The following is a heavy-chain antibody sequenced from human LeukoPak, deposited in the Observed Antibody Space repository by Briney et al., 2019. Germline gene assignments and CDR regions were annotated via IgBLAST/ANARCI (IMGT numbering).Heavy chain of an antibody. V-gene: IGHV1-46*01. CDR1: GYTFTSYY. CDR2: INPSGGST. CDR3: ARAGWNYGFYFYYYMDV. D-gene: IGHD1-7*01. J-gene: IGHJ6*03. Sequence: ASVKVSCKPSGYTFTSYYIHWMRQAPGQGLEWMGIINPSGGSTSYARKFQGRVTMTRDTSTSTVYMELSSLRSEDTAVYYCARAGWNYGFYFYYYMDVWGKGTTITVSS.